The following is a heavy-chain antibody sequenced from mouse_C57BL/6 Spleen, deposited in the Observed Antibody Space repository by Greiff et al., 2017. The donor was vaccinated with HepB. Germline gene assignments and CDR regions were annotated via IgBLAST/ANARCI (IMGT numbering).Heavy chain of an antibody. J-gene: IGHJ3*01. CDR1: GYTFTSYG. CDR3: ARPIYYDYARRAWFAY. CDR2: IYPRSGNT. V-gene: IGHV1-81*01. Sequence: QVQLQQSGAELARPGASVKLSCKASGYTFTSYGISWVKQRTGQGLEWIGEIYPRSGNTYYNEKFKGKATLTADKSSSTAYLELRSLTSEDSAVYFCARPIYYDYARRAWFAYWGQGTLFPFSA. D-gene: IGHD2-4*01.